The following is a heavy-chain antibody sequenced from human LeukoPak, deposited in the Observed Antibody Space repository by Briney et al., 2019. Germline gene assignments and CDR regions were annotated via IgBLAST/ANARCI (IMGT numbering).Heavy chain of an antibody. J-gene: IGHJ4*02. V-gene: IGHV3-48*03. CDR3: ATFPIAAAAPFDY. Sequence: GGSLRLSCAASGFTFSSYEMNWVRQAPGKGLEWVSYISSSGSTIYYADSVKGRFTISRDNAKNSLYLQINSLRAEDTAVYYCATFPIAAAAPFDYWGQGALVTVSS. CDR1: GFTFSSYE. D-gene: IGHD6-13*01. CDR2: ISSSGSTI.